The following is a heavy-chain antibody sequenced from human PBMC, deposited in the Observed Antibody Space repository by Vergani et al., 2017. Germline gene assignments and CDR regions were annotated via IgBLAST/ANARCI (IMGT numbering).Heavy chain of an antibody. CDR3: ARGGWFGDVLDY. Sequence: QVQLLESGPGLVQPSETLSLTCTASGGSISSYYLSWIRQPPGKGLEWIGYIYYGGSTNYNPFPKRRVTISVDTSKNQTSLRLSSVAAADTAVYYCARGGWFGDVLDYWGQGTLVTVSS. CDR2: IYYGGST. CDR1: GGSISSYY. J-gene: IGHJ4*02. D-gene: IGHD3-10*01. V-gene: IGHV4-59*01.